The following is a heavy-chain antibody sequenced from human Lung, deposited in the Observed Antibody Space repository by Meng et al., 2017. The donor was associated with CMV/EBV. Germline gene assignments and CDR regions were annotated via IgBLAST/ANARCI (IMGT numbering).Heavy chain of an antibody. CDR2: INPNSGGT. Sequence: ASXXVSXKASGYTFTGYYMNWVRQAPGQGREWMGWINPNSGGTNYAQKLQGRVTMTRDTSISTAYMELSRLRSDDTAVYYCARVGRDWWELLFDYWGQGTXVTVSS. J-gene: IGHJ4*02. D-gene: IGHD1-26*01. CDR1: GYTFTGYY. V-gene: IGHV1-2*02. CDR3: ARVGRDWWELLFDY.